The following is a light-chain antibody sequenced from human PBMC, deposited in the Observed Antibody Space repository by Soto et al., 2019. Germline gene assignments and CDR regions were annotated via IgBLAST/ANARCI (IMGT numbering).Light chain of an antibody. V-gene: IGKV1-9*01. Sequence: DFQVTQSPSSLSASVGDRVTITCRASPAIPSFLAWYQQKPGTAPKLLIYGASTLQSGVPSRFSGSRSGTDYTLTIGSLQPEDFATYYCQQLNGSPWTFGQGTRLEI. CDR1: PAIPSF. J-gene: IGKJ5*01. CDR3: QQLNGSPWT. CDR2: GAS.